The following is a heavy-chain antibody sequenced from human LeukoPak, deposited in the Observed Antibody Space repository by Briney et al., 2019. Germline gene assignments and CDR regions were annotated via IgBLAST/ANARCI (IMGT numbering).Heavy chain of an antibody. J-gene: IGHJ4*02. Sequence: GGSLRLSCAASGFTFSSYAMHWVRQAPGKGLEWVAVISYDGSNKYYADSVKGRFTISRDNSKNTLYLQMNSLRAEDTAVYYCASPSQGYYYDSSGPTDYWGQGTLVTVSS. CDR3: ASPSQGYYYDSSGPTDY. CDR2: ISYDGSNK. V-gene: IGHV3-30-3*01. CDR1: GFTFSSYA. D-gene: IGHD3-22*01.